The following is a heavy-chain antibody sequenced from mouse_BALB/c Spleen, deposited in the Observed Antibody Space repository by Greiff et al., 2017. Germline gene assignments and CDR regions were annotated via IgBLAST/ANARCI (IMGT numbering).Heavy chain of an antibody. D-gene: IGHD1-3*01. Sequence: EVQGVESGGGLVQPGGSRKLSCAASGFTFSSFGMHWVRQAPEKGLEWVAYISSGSSTIYYADTVKGRFTISRDNPKNTLFLQMTSLRSEDTAMYYCARSRKSDYWGQGTTLTVSS. CDR2: ISSGSSTI. V-gene: IGHV5-17*02. J-gene: IGHJ2*01. CDR1: GFTFSSFG. CDR3: ARSRKSDY.